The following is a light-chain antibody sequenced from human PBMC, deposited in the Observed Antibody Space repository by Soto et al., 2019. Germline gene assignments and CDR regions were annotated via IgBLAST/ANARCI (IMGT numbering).Light chain of an antibody. CDR1: QSLIDN. CDR2: RAS. Sequence: EIGMTQSPATLAGSPGVTVTLSGSASQSLIDNLAWYQQKPGQAPRLLIFRASTRATGVPARFSGRGSGTEFTLTISWLQSEDCAVYYCQQYRNSPPWTFGPGTKVEIQ. J-gene: IGKJ1*01. CDR3: QQYRNSPPWT. V-gene: IGKV3-15*01.